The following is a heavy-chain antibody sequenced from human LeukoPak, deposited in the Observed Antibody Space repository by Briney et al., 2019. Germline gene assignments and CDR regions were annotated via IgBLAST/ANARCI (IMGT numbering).Heavy chain of an antibody. V-gene: IGHV3-30*18. CDR2: ISSDGSNK. CDR3: AKHRQQWLAYYFDC. Sequence: PGGSLRLSCAASGFTFSIYWMSWVRQAPGKGLEWVALISSDGSNKYYADSVKGRFTISRENSKNTLYLQMNSLRAEDTASYYCAKHRQQWLAYYFDCWGQGTLVTVSS. D-gene: IGHD6-19*01. J-gene: IGHJ4*02. CDR1: GFTFSIYW.